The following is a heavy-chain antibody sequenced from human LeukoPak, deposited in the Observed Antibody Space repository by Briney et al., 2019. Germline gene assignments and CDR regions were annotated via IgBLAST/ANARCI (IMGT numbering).Heavy chain of an antibody. CDR1: GFTFSGYG. Sequence: GGSLRLSCAASGFTFSGYGMHWVRQAPGKGLEWVAFVRYDSSHKYYADSVKGRFTVSRDNSKNMLYLQMNSLRAEDTAVYYCAELGITMIGGVWGKGTTVTISS. D-gene: IGHD3-10*02. V-gene: IGHV3-30*02. CDR3: AELGITMIGGV. J-gene: IGHJ6*04. CDR2: VRYDSSHK.